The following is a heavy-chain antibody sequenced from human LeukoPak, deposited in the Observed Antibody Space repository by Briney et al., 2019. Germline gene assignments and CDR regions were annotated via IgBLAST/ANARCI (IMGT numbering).Heavy chain of an antibody. CDR3: ARDRDYYDSSGYYAY. CDR1: GGSISSSSYY. V-gene: IGHV4-39*07. J-gene: IGHJ4*02. Sequence: SSETLSLTCTVSGGSISSSSYYWGWIRQPPGKGLEWIGSIYYSGSTYYNPSLKSRVTISVDTSKNQFSLKLSSVTAADTAVYYCARDRDYYDSSGYYAYWGQGTLVTVSS. D-gene: IGHD3-22*01. CDR2: IYYSGST.